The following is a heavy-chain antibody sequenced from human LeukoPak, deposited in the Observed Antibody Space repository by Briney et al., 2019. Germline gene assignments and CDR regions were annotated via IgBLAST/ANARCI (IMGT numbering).Heavy chain of an antibody. CDR1: VFIFSDYA. CDR3: AKDLVVVTPSGVLDV. Sequence: PGGSLRLSCAASVFIFSDYAMTWVRQAPGRGLKSVSTISVSGDSTYDADSVRGRFTVSRDNSKNTVFLQMHSLRAEDTAIYFCAKDLVVVTPSGVLDVWGQGTMVTVSS. V-gene: IGHV3-23*01. J-gene: IGHJ3*01. D-gene: IGHD2-21*02. CDR2: ISVSGDST.